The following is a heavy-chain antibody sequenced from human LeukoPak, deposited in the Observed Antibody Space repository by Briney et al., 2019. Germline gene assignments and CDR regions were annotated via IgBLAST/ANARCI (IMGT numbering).Heavy chain of an antibody. D-gene: IGHD3-10*01. CDR2: INHSGST. J-gene: IGHJ5*02. CDR3: ASRGSGSHWFDP. V-gene: IGHV4-34*01. Sequence: PSKTLSLTCAVYGGSFSGYYWSWIRQPPGKGLEWIGEINHSGSTNYNPSLKSRVTISVDTSKNQFSLKLSSVTAADTAVYYCASRGSGSHWFDPWGQGTLVTVSS. CDR1: GGSFSGYY.